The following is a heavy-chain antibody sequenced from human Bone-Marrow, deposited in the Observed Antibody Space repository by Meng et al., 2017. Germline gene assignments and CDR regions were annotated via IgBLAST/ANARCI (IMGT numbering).Heavy chain of an antibody. J-gene: IGHJ6*02. D-gene: IGHD2-8*01. CDR3: ARLRWSSYGMDV. CDR2: ISAYNGKT. CDR1: GNTFTSNG. V-gene: IGHV1-18*01. Sequence: ASVKVSCKASGNTFTSNGITWVRQAPGQGLEWMGWISAYNGKTNYAQKVQGRVTMTTDTSTSTAYMELRSLRSDDTAVYYCARLRWSSYGMDVWGQGTTVTGAS.